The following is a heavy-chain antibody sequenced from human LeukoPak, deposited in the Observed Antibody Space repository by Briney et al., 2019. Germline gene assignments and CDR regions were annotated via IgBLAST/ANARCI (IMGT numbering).Heavy chain of an antibody. Sequence: SVKVSCKASGGTFSSYAISWVRQAPGQGLEWMGRIIPILGIANYAQKFQGRVTITADKSTSTAYMELSSLRSEDTAVYYCASKGSRYGSGSYSMDVWGQGTTVTVSS. CDR2: IIPILGIA. CDR1: GGTFSSYA. V-gene: IGHV1-69*04. D-gene: IGHD3-10*01. CDR3: ASKGSRYGSGSYSMDV. J-gene: IGHJ6*02.